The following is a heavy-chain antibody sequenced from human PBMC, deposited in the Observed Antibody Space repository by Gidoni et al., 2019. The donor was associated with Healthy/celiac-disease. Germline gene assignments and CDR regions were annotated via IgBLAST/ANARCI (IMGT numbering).Heavy chain of an antibody. Sequence: EVQLVESGGGLVKPGGSLRLSCADSGFTFSSYSMNWVRQAPGKGLEWVSSISSSSSYIYYADSVKGRFTISRDNAKNSLYLQMNSLRAEDTAVYYCARDRYRAGPFDYWGQGTLVTVSS. D-gene: IGHD6-19*01. J-gene: IGHJ4*02. CDR1: GFTFSSYS. CDR3: ARDRYRAGPFDY. CDR2: ISSSSSYI. V-gene: IGHV3-21*01.